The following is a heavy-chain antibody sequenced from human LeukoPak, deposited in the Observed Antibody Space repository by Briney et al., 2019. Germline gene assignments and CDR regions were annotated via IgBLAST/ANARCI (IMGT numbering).Heavy chain of an antibody. CDR1: GYTFTSYG. CDR2: ISAYNGNT. J-gene: IGHJ4*02. D-gene: IGHD4-23*01. V-gene: IGHV1-18*01. Sequence: GASVKVSCKASGYTFTSYGISWVRQAPGQGREWMGWISAYNGNTNYAQKLQGRVTMTTDTSTSTAYMELRSLRSDDTAVYYCARGPLRRELNKNFDYWGQGTLVTVSS. CDR3: ARGPLRRELNKNFDY.